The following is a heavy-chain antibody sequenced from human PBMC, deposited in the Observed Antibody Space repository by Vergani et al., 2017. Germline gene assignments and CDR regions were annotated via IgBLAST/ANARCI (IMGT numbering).Heavy chain of an antibody. V-gene: IGHV3-23*01. J-gene: IGHJ5*02. CDR3: ARDLYLNYPSPNWFDP. Sequence: EVQLLESGGGLVQPGGSLRLSCAASGFTFSSYAMSWVRQAPGKGLEWVSAISGSGGSTYYADSVKGRFTISRDNSKNTLYLQMNSLRPEDTAVYYCARDLYLNYPSPNWFDPWGQGTLVTVSS. CDR1: GFTFSSYA. CDR2: ISGSGGST. D-gene: IGHD1-7*01.